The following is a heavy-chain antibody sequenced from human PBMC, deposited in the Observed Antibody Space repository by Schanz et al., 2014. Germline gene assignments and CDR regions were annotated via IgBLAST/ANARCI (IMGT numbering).Heavy chain of an antibody. J-gene: IGHJ4*02. V-gene: IGHV1-69*04. CDR1: RYTFNTYG. D-gene: IGHD5-18*01. CDR2: IIPILGIA. CDR3: AKYGGGDSYGFVEY. Sequence: QVQLVQSGAEVKKPGASVKVSCEASRYTFNTYGLNWVRQAPGQGLEWMGRIIPILGIANYAQKFQGRVTNTADKSTSTAYMDLSSLRAEDTAVYYCAKYGGGDSYGFVEYWGQGILVTVSS.